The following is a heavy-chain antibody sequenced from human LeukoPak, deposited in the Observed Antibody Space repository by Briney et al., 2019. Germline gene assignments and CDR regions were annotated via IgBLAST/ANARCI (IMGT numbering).Heavy chain of an antibody. CDR1: GYTFTGYY. D-gene: IGHD2-2*01. V-gene: IGHV1-2*02. Sequence: ASVRVSCKASGYTFTGYYMHWVRQAPGQGLEWMGWINPNSGGTNYAQKFQGRVTMTRDTSISTAYMELSRLRSDDTAVYYCAREWSDIVVVPARKYYFDYWGQGNLVTVSS. J-gene: IGHJ4*02. CDR3: AREWSDIVVVPARKYYFDY. CDR2: INPNSGGT.